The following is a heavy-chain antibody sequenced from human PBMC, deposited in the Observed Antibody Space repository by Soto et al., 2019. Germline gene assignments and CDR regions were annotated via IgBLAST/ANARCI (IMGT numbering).Heavy chain of an antibody. CDR3: ATTMYYYDSSGRGPFDY. V-gene: IGHV3-53*01. D-gene: IGHD3-22*01. CDR2: IYSGGST. CDR1: GFTVSSNY. Sequence: SLRLSCAASGFTVSSNYMSWVRQAPGKGLEWVSVIYSGGSTYYADSVKGRFTISRDNSKNTLYLQMNSLRAEDTAVYYCATTMYYYDSSGRGPFDYWGQGTLVTVS. J-gene: IGHJ4*02.